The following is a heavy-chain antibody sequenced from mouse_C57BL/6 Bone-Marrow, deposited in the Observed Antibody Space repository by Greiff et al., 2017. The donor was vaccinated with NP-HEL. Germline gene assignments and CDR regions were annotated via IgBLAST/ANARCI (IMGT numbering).Heavy chain of an antibody. V-gene: IGHV1-52*01. CDR3: ARGASYYGSSYVPFAY. D-gene: IGHD1-1*01. CDR2: IDPSDSDT. Sequence: VQLQQPGAELVRPGSSVKLSCKASGYTFTSYWMHWVKQRPIQGLEWIGNIDPSDSDTHYNQKFKDKATLTVDKSSSTAYMQRSSLTAEDAAVYYCARGASYYGSSYVPFAYWGQGTLVTVSA. J-gene: IGHJ3*01. CDR1: GYTFTSYW.